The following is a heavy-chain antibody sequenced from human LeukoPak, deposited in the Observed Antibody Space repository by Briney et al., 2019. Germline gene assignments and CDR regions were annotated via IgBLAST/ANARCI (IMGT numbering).Heavy chain of an antibody. CDR2: IYYSGST. CDR1: GGSISSYY. D-gene: IGHD3-22*01. CDR3: ARRDSSGLYFDY. J-gene: IGHJ4*02. Sequence: SETLSLTCTVSGGSISSYYWSWIRQPPGKGLEWIGYIYYSGSTNYNPSLKSRVTISVDTSKNQFSLKLSSVTAADTAVYYCARRDSSGLYFDYWGQGTLVTVSS. V-gene: IGHV4-59*01.